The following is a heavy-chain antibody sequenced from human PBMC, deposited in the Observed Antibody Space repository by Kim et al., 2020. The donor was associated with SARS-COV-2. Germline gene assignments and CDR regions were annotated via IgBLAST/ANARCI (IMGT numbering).Heavy chain of an antibody. D-gene: IGHD2-15*01. V-gene: IGHV1-69*02. J-gene: IGHJ4*02. CDR1: GGTFSSYT. CDR3: ARVSGYCSGGSCYSDY. CDR2: IIPILGIA. Sequence: SVKVSCKASGGTFSSYTISWVRQAPGQGLEWMGRIIPILGIANYAQKFQGRVTITADKSTSTAYMELSSLRSEDTAVYYCARVSGYCSGGSCYSDYWGQGTLVTVSS.